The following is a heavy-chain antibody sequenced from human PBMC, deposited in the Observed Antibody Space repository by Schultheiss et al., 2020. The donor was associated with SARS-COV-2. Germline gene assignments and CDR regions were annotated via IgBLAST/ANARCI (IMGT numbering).Heavy chain of an antibody. Sequence: GGSLRLSCAASGFTVSSNYMSWVRQAPGKGLEWVSAISGSGGSTYYADSVKGRFTISRDNSKNSLYLQMNSLRAEDTAVYYCARDNYDFWSGLDYWGQGTLVTVSS. CDR2: ISGSGGST. V-gene: IGHV3-23*01. J-gene: IGHJ4*02. CDR1: GFTVSSNY. CDR3: ARDNYDFWSGLDY. D-gene: IGHD3-3*01.